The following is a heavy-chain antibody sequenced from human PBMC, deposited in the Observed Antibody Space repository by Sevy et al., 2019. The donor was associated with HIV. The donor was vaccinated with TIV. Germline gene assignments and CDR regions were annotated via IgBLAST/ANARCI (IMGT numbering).Heavy chain of an antibody. CDR1: SGSISNYF. CDR2: ICYSGST. J-gene: IGHJ4*01. CDR3: ARESIGAVGDFDY. V-gene: IGHV4-59*01. Sequence: SETLSLTCTVSSGSISNYFWSWIRQPPGKGLEWIGYICYSGSTNYNPSLKSRVTISVDTSKNQFSLKLSSVTAADTAVYYCARESIGAVGDFDYWGHGTLVTVSS. D-gene: IGHD6-13*01.